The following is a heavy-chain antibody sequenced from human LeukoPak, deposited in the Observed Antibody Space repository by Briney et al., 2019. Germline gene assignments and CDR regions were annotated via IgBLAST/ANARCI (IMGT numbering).Heavy chain of an antibody. CDR1: GGSFSGYY. V-gene: IGHV4-34*01. J-gene: IGHJ4*02. Sequence: SETLSLTCAVYGGSFSGYYWTWIRQPPGKGLEWTGEINHSGSTNYNPSLTSRVTLSVDTSRNQFSLKLSSVTAADTAVYYCARGPTTDYDILTGYYYFDYWGQGTLVTVSS. CDR3: ARGPTTDYDILTGYYYFDY. D-gene: IGHD3-9*01. CDR2: INHSGST.